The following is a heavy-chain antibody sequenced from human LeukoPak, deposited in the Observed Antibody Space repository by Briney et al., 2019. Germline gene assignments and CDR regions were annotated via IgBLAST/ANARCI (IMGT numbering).Heavy chain of an antibody. V-gene: IGHV1-46*02. CDR1: GYTFNSYY. CDR2: INPSSGST. J-gene: IGHJ4*02. D-gene: IGHD6-13*01. CDR3: ATAPRYGSSRPPFDY. Sequence: GASVKVSCKASGYTFNSYYMHWVRQAPGQGLEWMGIINPSSGSTSYAQNFQGRVTMTRDTSTSTVYMELSSLRSEDAAVYYCATAPRYGSSRPPFDYWGQGTLVTVSS.